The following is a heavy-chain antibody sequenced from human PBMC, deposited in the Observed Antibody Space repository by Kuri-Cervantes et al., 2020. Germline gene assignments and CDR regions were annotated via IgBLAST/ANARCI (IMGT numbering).Heavy chain of an antibody. CDR1: GFTVSSNY. J-gene: IGHJ4*02. Sequence: GESLKISCAASGFTVSSNYMSWVRQAPGKGLEWVSVIYSGGSTYYADSVKGRFTISRDNSKNTLYLQMNSLRAEDTAVYYCARDPVRFLDGCPDYWGQGTLVTVSS. CDR3: ARDPVRFLDGCPDY. D-gene: IGHD3-3*01. CDR2: IYSGGST. V-gene: IGHV3-66*01.